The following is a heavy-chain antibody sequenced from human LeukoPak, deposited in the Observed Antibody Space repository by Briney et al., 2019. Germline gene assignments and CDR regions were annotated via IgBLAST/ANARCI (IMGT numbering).Heavy chain of an antibody. D-gene: IGHD5-24*01. CDR2: ISGSGDTT. J-gene: IGHJ1*01. V-gene: IGHV3-23*01. CDR1: GITFSSYD. Sequence: GGFLRLSCAASGITFSSYDMSWVRQAPGKGLQWVSAISGSGDTTYYADSVKGRFTISRDKSKNTLYLQMNSLRAEDTAVYYCAKVGSRWTKEYFQHWGQGTQVTVSS. CDR3: AKVGSRWTKEYFQH.